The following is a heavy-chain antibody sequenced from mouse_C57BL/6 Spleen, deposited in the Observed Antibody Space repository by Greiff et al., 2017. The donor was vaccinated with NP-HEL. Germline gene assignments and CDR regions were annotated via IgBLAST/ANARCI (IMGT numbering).Heavy chain of an antibody. CDR2: ISSGGDYI. V-gene: IGHV5-9-1*02. D-gene: IGHD1-1*01. CDR3: TREGRLLFDY. CDR1: GFTFSSYA. Sequence: EVKVEESGEGLVKPGGSLKLSCAASGFTFSSYAMSWVRQTPEKRLEWVAYISSGGDYIYYADTVKGRFTISRDNARNTLYLQMSSLKSEDTAMYYCTREGRLLFDYWGQGTTLTVSS. J-gene: IGHJ2*01.